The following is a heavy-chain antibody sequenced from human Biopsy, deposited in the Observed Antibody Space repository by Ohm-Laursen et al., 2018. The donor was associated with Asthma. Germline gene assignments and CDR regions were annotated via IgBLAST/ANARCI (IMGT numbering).Heavy chain of an antibody. CDR3: ARSYDTDSYPVLVLDY. CDR1: GGTFSNFA. J-gene: IGHJ4*02. V-gene: IGHV1-69*06. D-gene: IGHD3-22*01. Sequence: SSVKVSCKAPGGTFSNFAISWVRQAPGQGLEWLGGIMTVFGTTNYAQKFQGRVTITADKSTSTAYMELSRLRSEDTAVYYCARSYDTDSYPVLVLDYWGQGTLVTVSS. CDR2: IMTVFGTT.